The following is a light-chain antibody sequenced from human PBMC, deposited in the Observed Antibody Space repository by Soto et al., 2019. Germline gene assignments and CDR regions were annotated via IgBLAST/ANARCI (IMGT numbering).Light chain of an antibody. CDR1: SSDFGGYNY. V-gene: IGLV2-14*01. CDR3: SSYTSSSTLVV. Sequence: QSVLTQPASVSGSPGQSITISCTGTSSDFGGYNYVSWYQQHPGKAPKLMIYDVSNRPSGVSNRFPGSKSGNTASLTISGLQAEDEADYYCSSYTSSSTLVVFGTGTKVTVL. J-gene: IGLJ1*01. CDR2: DVS.